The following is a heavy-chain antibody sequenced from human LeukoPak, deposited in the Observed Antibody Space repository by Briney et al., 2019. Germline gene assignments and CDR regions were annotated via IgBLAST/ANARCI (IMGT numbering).Heavy chain of an antibody. J-gene: IGHJ4*02. CDR3: AKDSSAGSNPYFDY. D-gene: IGHD6-13*01. CDR2: ISWNSGDI. Sequence: QPGGSLRLSCVASGLTFDEFAMHWVRQAPGKGLEWVSGISWNSGDIGYADSVKGRFTISRDNAKKSLYLEMNSLRAEDTALYYCAKDSSAGSNPYFDYWGQGTLVTVSS. V-gene: IGHV3-9*01. CDR1: GLTFDEFA.